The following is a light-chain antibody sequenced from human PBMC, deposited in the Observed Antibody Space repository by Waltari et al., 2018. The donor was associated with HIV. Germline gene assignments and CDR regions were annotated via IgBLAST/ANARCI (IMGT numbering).Light chain of an antibody. V-gene: IGLV3-1*01. Sequence: YEMSQPPSVSVSPGETANKTCSGEKLGQKYAHWYQQKSGQSPVLLIYEDSKRRSGIPGRFSGSISGDTATLTISGTQAEDEADYHCQAWDRSTVIFAGGTKLTVL. CDR1: KLGQKY. J-gene: IGLJ2*01. CDR3: QAWDRSTVI. CDR2: EDS.